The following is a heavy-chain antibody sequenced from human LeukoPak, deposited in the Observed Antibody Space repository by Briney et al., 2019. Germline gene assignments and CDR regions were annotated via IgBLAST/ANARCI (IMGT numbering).Heavy chain of an antibody. Sequence: SETLSLTCSVSDDSISSYYWSWIRQPPGKGLEWIGNIYSRGSTKYNPSLKSRVTISADTSRNQFSLNLNSVTAADTAVYYCARAVITFGAAVAKGFDCWGQGTLVTVSP. J-gene: IGHJ4*02. D-gene: IGHD3-22*01. CDR2: IYSRGST. CDR1: DDSISSYY. CDR3: ARAVITFGAAVAKGFDC. V-gene: IGHV4-59*01.